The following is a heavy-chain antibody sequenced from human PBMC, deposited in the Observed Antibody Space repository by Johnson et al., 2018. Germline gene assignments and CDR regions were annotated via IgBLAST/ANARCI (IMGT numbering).Heavy chain of an antibody. J-gene: IGHJ6*02. CDR3: ARGPLRFLEWLAAAPYYYGMDV. D-gene: IGHD3-3*01. Sequence: QVQLVESGGGLVKPGGSLRLSCAASGFTFSDYYMSWISPAPGKGLEWVSYISSSGSTIYYAASVKGRFTISRDNAKNSRYLQMNSLCAEDTALYYFARGPLRFLEWLAAAPYYYGMDVWGQGTTVTVSS. CDR1: GFTFSDYY. CDR2: ISSSGSTI. V-gene: IGHV3-11*01.